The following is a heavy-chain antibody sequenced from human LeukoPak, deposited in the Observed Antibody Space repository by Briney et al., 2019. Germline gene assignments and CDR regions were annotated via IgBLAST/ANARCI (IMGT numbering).Heavy chain of an antibody. CDR2: ISYDARNK. V-gene: IGHV3-30*04. D-gene: IGHD5-12*01. CDR1: GFTFSAFA. CDR3: ARGTTDIVADISDAFDI. Sequence: GGSLRLSCAASGFTFSAFAMHWVRQAPGKGLEWVAAISYDARNKYYAVSVSGRFTVSRDNSRNTLFLQLNSLKAEDTAVYFCARGTTDIVADISDAFDIWGQGAVVTVSS. J-gene: IGHJ3*02.